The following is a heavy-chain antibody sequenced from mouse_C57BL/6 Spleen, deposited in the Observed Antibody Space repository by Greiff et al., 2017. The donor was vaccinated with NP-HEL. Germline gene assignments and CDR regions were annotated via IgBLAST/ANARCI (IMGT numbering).Heavy chain of an antibody. CDR3: ARGDYGSSLGAMDY. CDR1: GYTFTSYG. V-gene: IGHV1-81*01. Sequence: VQRVESGAELARPGASVKLSCKASGYTFTSYGISWVKQRTGQGLEWIGEIYPRSGNTYYNEKFKGKATLTADKSSSTAYMELRSLTSEDSAVYFCARGDYGSSLGAMDYWGQGTSVTVSS. D-gene: IGHD1-1*01. J-gene: IGHJ4*01. CDR2: IYPRSGNT.